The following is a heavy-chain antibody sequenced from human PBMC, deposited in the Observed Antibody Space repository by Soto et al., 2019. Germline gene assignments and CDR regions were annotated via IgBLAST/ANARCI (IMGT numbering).Heavy chain of an antibody. CDR3: ATDFGCRSTSCTRDY. CDR1: GGTFGSYA. D-gene: IGHD2-2*01. J-gene: IGHJ4*02. V-gene: IGHV1-69*01. CDR2: IIPVSGAA. Sequence: QVQLVQSGAEVKKPGSSVKASCKASGGTFGSYAFSWVRQAPGQGLEWMGGIIPVSGAAHDAQKFQGRVTTTADESTRTAYRELSSLISQYTAVYYCATDFGCRSTSCTRDYWGQGTRVIVSS.